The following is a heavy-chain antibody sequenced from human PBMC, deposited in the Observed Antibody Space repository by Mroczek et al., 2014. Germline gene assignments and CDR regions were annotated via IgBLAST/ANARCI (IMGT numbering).Heavy chain of an antibody. CDR2: INHSGST. Sequence: QVQLQQWGAGLLKPSETLSLTCAVYGGSFSGYYWSWIRQPPGKGLEWIGEINHSGSTNYNPSLKSRVTISVDTSKNQFSLKLSSVTAADTAVYYCARGGDRRDGYNLENPVLDYWGQGTLVTVSS. D-gene: IGHD5-24*01. CDR3: ARGGDRRDGYNLENPVLDY. V-gene: IGHV4-34*01. CDR1: GGSFSGYY. J-gene: IGHJ4*02.